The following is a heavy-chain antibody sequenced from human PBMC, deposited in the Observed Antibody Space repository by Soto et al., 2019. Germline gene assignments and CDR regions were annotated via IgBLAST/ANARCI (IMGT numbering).Heavy chain of an antibody. Sequence: EVQLVESGGGLVQPGGSLRLSCEASGFTFRNYDMHWVRQGTGKGLEWVSGISAAGDPDYADSVEGRFTISRENAQNSFLLQMISLRVGDTAVYYCARTDRDFYGLDVWGQGTTVIVSS. J-gene: IGHJ6*02. CDR3: ARTDRDFYGLDV. V-gene: IGHV3-13*05. CDR1: GFTFRNYD. CDR2: ISAAGDP.